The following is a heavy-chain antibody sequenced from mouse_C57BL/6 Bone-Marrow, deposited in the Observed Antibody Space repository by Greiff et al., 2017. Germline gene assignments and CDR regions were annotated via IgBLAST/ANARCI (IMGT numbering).Heavy chain of an antibody. V-gene: IGHV5-12*01. Sequence: EVMLVESGGGLVQPGGSLKLSCAASGFTFSDYYMYWVRQTPEKRLEWVAYISNGGSSTSYPDTVQGRFTISRDNAKNTLYLQMSRLKSEDTAMYYCARDEMDYWGQGTSVTVSS. J-gene: IGHJ4*01. CDR3: ARDEMDY. CDR1: GFTFSDYY. CDR2: ISNGGSST.